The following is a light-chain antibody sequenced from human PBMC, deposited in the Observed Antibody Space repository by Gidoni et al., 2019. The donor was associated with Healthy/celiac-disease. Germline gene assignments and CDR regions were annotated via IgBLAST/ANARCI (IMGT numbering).Light chain of an antibody. CDR3: QQYGSSPPIT. V-gene: IGKV3-20*01. Sequence: EIVLTQSPGTLSLSPGERATLSYRASQSVSSSYLAWYQQKPGQAPRPIIYGASSRATGSPDSFSGSGSGTDFTLTISRLEPEDVAVYYCQQYGSSPPITFGQGTRLEIK. CDR2: GAS. J-gene: IGKJ5*01. CDR1: QSVSSSY.